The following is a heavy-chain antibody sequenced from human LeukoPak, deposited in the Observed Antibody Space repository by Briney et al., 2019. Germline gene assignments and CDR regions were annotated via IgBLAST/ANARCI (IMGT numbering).Heavy chain of an antibody. CDR2: VKSKTDGGTT. CDR3: TAGTGRSDFDY. CDR1: GFTFINAW. J-gene: IGHJ4*02. V-gene: IGHV3-15*05. Sequence: GESLRLSCAASGFTFINAWMSWVRQAPGKGLELVGRVKSKTDGGTTDYAAPVKGRFAISRDDSKNTLYLQMNSLKIEDTAVYYCTAGTGRSDFDYWGRGTLVTVSS. D-gene: IGHD3-10*01.